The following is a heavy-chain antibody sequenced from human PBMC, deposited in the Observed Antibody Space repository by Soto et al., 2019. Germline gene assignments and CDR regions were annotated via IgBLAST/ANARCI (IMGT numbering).Heavy chain of an antibody. V-gene: IGHV4-59*01. J-gene: IGHJ6*02. Sequence: ETLSLTCTVSGGSISRYYWSWIRQPPGKGLEWIGYMYNTGSTVYNPPFKSRVTISVDTSKNQFSLKLNSVTAADTAVYYCARDLRGYCGTDCYPLDVWGQGTTVTVSS. CDR1: GGSISRYY. CDR3: ARDLRGYCGTDCYPLDV. D-gene: IGHD2-21*02. CDR2: MYNTGST.